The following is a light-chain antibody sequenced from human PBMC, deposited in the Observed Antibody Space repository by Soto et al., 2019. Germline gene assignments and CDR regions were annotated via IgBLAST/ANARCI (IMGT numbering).Light chain of an antibody. V-gene: IGKV2-30*01. J-gene: IGKJ4*01. Sequence: DVVMTQSPLSLPVTLGQPASISCWSSQSLSYSDGNIYLSWFHQRPGQSPRRLIYKVFNRDSGVPDRFSGSGSGTDFTLKISRVEAEDVGIYYCMQGTHRPITFGGGTKVDIK. CDR2: KVF. CDR3: MQGTHRPIT. CDR1: QSLSYSDGNIY.